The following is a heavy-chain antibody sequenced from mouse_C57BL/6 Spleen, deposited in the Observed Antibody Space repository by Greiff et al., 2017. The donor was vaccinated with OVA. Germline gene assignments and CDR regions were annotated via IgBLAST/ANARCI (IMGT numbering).Heavy chain of an antibody. CDR1: GYTFTEYT. CDR3: ARPEAIPLYDYDRAWFAY. V-gene: IGHV1-62-2*01. Sequence: QVQLQQSGAELVKPGASVKLSCKASGYTFTEYTIHWVKRRSGQGLEWIGWFYPGSGSIKYNEKFKDKATLTADKSSSTVYMELSRLTSEDSAVYFCARPEAIPLYDYDRAWFAYWGQGTLVTVSA. J-gene: IGHJ3*01. D-gene: IGHD2-4*01. CDR2: FYPGSGSI.